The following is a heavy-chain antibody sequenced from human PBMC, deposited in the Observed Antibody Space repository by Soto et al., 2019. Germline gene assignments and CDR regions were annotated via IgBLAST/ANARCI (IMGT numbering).Heavy chain of an antibody. CDR2: INHSGST. D-gene: IGHD6-19*01. CDR3: ARARLEDYFDY. V-gene: IGHV4-34*01. J-gene: IGHJ4*02. Sequence: SETLSLTCTVYGGSFSGYYWSWIRQPPGKGLEWIGEINHSGSTNYNPSLKSRVTISVDTSKNQFSLKLSSVTAADTAVYYCARARLEDYFDYWGQGTLVTVSS. CDR1: GGSFSGYY.